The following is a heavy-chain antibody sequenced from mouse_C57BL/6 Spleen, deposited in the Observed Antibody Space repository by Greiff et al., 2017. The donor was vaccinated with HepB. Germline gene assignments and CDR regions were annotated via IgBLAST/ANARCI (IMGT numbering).Heavy chain of an antibody. CDR3: ATHYDYDAMDY. J-gene: IGHJ4*01. D-gene: IGHD1-1*02. V-gene: IGHV3-6*01. CDR1: GYSITSGYY. CDR2: ISYDGSN. Sequence: DVQLQESGPGLVKPSQSLSLTCSVTGYSITSGYYWNWIRQFPGNKLEWMGYISYDGSNNYNPSLKNRISITRDTSKNQFFLKLNSVTTEDTATYYCATHYDYDAMDYWGQGTSVTVSS.